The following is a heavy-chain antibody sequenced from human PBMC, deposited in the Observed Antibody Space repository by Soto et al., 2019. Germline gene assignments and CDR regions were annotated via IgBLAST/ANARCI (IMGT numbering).Heavy chain of an antibody. CDR2: ISSTSSTK. J-gene: IGHJ4*02. Sequence: PGGSLRLSCAASGLTFSSHAMNWVRQAPGKGLEWVSFISSTSSTKNYADSVKGRFTISRDNAKNTLYLQMNSLRAEDTAVYYCASGTTGAAQWDFDYWGQGTLVTVSS. CDR3: ASGTTGAAQWDFDY. D-gene: IGHD7-27*01. V-gene: IGHV3-48*04. CDR1: GLTFSSHA.